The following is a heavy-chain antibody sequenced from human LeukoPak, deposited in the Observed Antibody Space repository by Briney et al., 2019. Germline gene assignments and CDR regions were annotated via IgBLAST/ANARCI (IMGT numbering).Heavy chain of an antibody. Sequence: GGSLRLSCEASGFPFSTYWMSWVRQTPGKGLEWVANIKEDGSKDYYVDSVKGRFTISRDNAKNSLYLQMNSLRVEDSGVYYCARDASGYDPWGQGTLVTVSS. V-gene: IGHV3-7*01. J-gene: IGHJ5*02. D-gene: IGHD5-12*01. CDR1: GFPFSTYW. CDR2: IKEDGSKD. CDR3: ARDASGYDP.